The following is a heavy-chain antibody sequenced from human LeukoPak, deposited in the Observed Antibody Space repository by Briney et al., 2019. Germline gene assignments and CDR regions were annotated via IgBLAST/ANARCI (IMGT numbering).Heavy chain of an antibody. J-gene: IGHJ4*02. CDR3: AREVKGYYDSSGSENFDY. CDR2: IYTSGST. CDR1: GGSISSGSYY. V-gene: IGHV4-61*02. D-gene: IGHD3-22*01. Sequence: SETLSLTCTVSGGSISSGSYYWSWIRQPAGKGLEWIGRIYTSGSTNYNPSLKSRVTISVDTSKNQFSLKLSSMTAADTAVYYCAREVKGYYDSSGSENFDYWGQGTLVTVSS.